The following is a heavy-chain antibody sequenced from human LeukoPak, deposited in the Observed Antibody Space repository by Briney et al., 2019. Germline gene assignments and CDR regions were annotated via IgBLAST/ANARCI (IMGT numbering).Heavy chain of an antibody. Sequence: SETLPLTCTVSGGSISSYYWGWIRQPPGKGLEWIGSIYYSGSTYYNPSLKSRVTISVDTSKNQFSLKLSSVTAADTAVYYCASGVAGTGWGQGTLVTVSS. CDR3: ASGVAGTG. J-gene: IGHJ4*02. V-gene: IGHV4-39*07. CDR1: GGSISSYY. CDR2: IYYSGST. D-gene: IGHD6-19*01.